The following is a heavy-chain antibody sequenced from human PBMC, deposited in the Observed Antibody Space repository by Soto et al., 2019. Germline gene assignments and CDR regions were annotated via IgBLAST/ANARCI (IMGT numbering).Heavy chain of an antibody. CDR1: GFTFSSYS. J-gene: IGHJ4*02. V-gene: IGHV3-21*01. CDR2: ISSSSSYI. Sequence: PGGSLRLSCAASGFTFSSYSMNWVRQAPGKGLEWVSSISSSSSYIYYADSVKGRFTISRDNAKNSLYLQMNSLRAEDTAVYYCARDWEQWLVLDYWGQGTLVTVSS. D-gene: IGHD6-19*01. CDR3: ARDWEQWLVLDY.